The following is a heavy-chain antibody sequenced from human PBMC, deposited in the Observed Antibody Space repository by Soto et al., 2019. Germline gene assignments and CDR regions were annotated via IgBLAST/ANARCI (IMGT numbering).Heavy chain of an antibody. V-gene: IGHV4-31*03. CDR1: GGSISSGGYY. Sequence: SETLSLTCTVSGGSISSGGYYWSWIRQHPGKGLEWIGYIYYSGSTYYNPSLKSRVTISVDTSKNQFSLKLSSVTAADTAVYYCATGYSSGWFDYWRQGTLVTVSS. CDR2: IYYSGST. CDR3: ATGYSSGWFDY. J-gene: IGHJ4*02. D-gene: IGHD6-19*01.